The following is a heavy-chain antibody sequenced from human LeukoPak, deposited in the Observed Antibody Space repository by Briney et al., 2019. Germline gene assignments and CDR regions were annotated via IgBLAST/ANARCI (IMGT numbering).Heavy chain of an antibody. CDR1: GFTFSSYS. CDR2: ISSSSSTI. D-gene: IGHD6-13*01. J-gene: IGHJ5*02. V-gene: IGHV3-48*04. Sequence: GGSLRLSCAASGFTFSSYSMNWVRQAPGKGLEWVSYISSSSSTIYYAGSVKGRFTTSRDNAKNSLYLHMNSLRAEDTALYYCAKGPYNNIWYLNWFDPWGQGTLVTVSS. CDR3: AKGPYNNIWYLNWFDP.